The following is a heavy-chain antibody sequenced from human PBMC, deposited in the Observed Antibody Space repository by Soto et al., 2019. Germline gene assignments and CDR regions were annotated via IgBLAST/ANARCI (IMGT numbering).Heavy chain of an antibody. D-gene: IGHD1-26*01. CDR3: AKASVGGMDV. J-gene: IGHJ6*02. CDR1: GFTFSYYG. Sequence: QVQLVESGGGVVQPGRSLRLSCAASGFTFSYYGMHWVRQAPGKGLEWVAIISYDGTKKYYADSVKGRFTISRDNSKNTLYRQMNSLRAEDTAVYYCAKASVGGMDVWGQGTTVTVSS. V-gene: IGHV3-30*18. CDR2: ISYDGTKK.